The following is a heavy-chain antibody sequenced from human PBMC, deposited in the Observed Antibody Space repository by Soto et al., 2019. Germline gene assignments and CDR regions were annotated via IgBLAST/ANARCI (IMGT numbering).Heavy chain of an antibody. Sequence: ASVKVSCKASGYTFTGYYMHWVRQAPGQGLEWMGWINPNSGGTNYAQKFQGWVTMTRDTSISTAYMELSRLRSDDTAVYYCARGMPAAHYYYYGMDVWGQGTTVTVSS. CDR3: ARGMPAAHYYYYGMDV. CDR1: GYTFTGYY. V-gene: IGHV1-2*04. CDR2: INPNSGGT. D-gene: IGHD2-2*01. J-gene: IGHJ6*02.